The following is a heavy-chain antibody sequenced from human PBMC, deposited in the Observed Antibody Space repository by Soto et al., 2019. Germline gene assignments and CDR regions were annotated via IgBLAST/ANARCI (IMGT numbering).Heavy chain of an antibody. Sequence: PSETLSLTCTVSGGSISSYYWSWIRQPPGKGLEWIGYIYYSGSTYYADSVKGRFTISRDNSKNTLYLQMSSLRAEDTAVYYCVKDRWLPTWGQGTLVTVSS. D-gene: IGHD5-12*01. J-gene: IGHJ5*02. CDR3: VKDRWLPT. CDR1: GGSISSYY. V-gene: IGHV4-59*01. CDR2: IYYSGST.